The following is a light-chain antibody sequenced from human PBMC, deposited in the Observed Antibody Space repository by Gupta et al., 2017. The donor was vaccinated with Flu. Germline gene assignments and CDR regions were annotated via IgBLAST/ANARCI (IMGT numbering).Light chain of an antibody. J-gene: IGKJ2*01. CDR1: QSIGRW. Sequence: DIQMTQSPSTLSASVGDRVTITCRASQSIGRWLAWFQQRPGKAPKLLVYEASSLESGVPPSFSGSGSGTEFTLKIRNLQPDDFATYHCQQEDSYPYTFGQGTKLEI. V-gene: IGKV1-5*03. CDR2: EAS. CDR3: QQEDSYPYT.